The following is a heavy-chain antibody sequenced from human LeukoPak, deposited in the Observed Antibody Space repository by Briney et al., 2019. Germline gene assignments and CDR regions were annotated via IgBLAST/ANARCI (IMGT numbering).Heavy chain of an antibody. D-gene: IGHD3-22*01. CDR2: IKRDGSEK. Sequence: GGSLRLSCAASGFTFSNYWMSWVRQAPGKGLEWVANIKRDGSEKYYVDSVKGRFTISRDNAKNSLYLQMNSLRAEDTAVYYCARTYYYDSSGSNWFDPWGQGTLVTVSS. CDR3: ARTYYYDSSGSNWFDP. V-gene: IGHV3-7*01. CDR1: GFTFSNYW. J-gene: IGHJ5*02.